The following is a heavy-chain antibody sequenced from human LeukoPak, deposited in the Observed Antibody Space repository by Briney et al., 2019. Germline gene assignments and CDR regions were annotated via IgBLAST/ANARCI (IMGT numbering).Heavy chain of an antibody. J-gene: IGHJ4*02. V-gene: IGHV3-74*03. D-gene: IGHD1-26*01. CDR1: GFTFRSYL. CDR2: INPDESTT. Sequence: GWSLRLSCAPSGFTFRSYLLHWVRPPPAKELVGVSRINPDESTTTYAHSLKGRFTISRNNAKNPLYLQTNSRRAGDPGVDYCAIVAAGSYDFDYCGEGALVTASS. CDR3: AIVAAGSYDFDY.